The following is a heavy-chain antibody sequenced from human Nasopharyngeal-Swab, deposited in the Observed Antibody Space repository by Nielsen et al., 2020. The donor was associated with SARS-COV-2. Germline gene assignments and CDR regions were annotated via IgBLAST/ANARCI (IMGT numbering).Heavy chain of an antibody. CDR3: ARGRDSVNL. CDR1: GFSFSDYH. J-gene: IGHJ3*01. V-gene: IGHV3-72*01. Sequence: GEYLKLSCAASGFSFSDYHMDWVRQAPGKGLEWVGRIHRKANSHTTESAASVKGRFIVSRDDSTNPLHLQMKSLQTKDTAVYYCARGRDSVNLWGQGKMGTVSS. D-gene: IGHD5-24*01. CDR2: IHRKANSHTT.